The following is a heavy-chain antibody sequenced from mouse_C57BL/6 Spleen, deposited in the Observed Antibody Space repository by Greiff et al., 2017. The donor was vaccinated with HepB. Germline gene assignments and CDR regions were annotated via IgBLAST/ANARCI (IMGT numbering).Heavy chain of an antibody. V-gene: IGHV1-39*01. Sequence: VQLQQSGPELVKPGASVKIPCKASGYSFTDYNMNWVKQSNGKSLEWIGVINPNYGTTSYNQKFKGKATLTVDQSSSTAYMQLNSLTSEDSAVYYCAREKSYYGSRGWYFDVWGTGTTVTVSS. CDR1: GYSFTDYN. CDR3: AREKSYYGSRGWYFDV. D-gene: IGHD1-1*01. J-gene: IGHJ1*03. CDR2: INPNYGTT.